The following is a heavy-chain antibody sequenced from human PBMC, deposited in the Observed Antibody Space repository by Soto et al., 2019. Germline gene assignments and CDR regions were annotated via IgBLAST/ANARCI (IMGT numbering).Heavy chain of an antibody. V-gene: IGHV4-39*01. D-gene: IGHD4-4*01. CDR2: VYYTGST. CDR1: GNSISGTSSF. J-gene: IGHJ4*02. Sequence: QLQLRESGPGLVKPSETLSLTCTVSGNSISGTSSFWAWIRQPPGKSLEWIGSVYYTGSTYYNSSLKSRVSISIDTSKNQFSLSLNSVTAADTAVYYCTRRVRSTGLLDYWGQGALVTVSS. CDR3: TRRVRSTGLLDY.